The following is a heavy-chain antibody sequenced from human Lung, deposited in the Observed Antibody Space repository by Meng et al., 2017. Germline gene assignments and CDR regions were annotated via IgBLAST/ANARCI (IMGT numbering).Heavy chain of an antibody. Sequence: QVELQHGGAGLLKSSEYLSLTCVVSGGSFSDYYWSWIRQPPGKGLEWIGEINHSGSTNYNPSLESRATISVDTSQNNLSLKLSSVTAADSAVYYCARGPTTMAHDFDYWGQGTLVTVSS. CDR2: INHSGST. CDR3: ARGPTTMAHDFDY. D-gene: IGHD4-11*01. J-gene: IGHJ4*02. CDR1: GGSFSDYY. V-gene: IGHV4-34*01.